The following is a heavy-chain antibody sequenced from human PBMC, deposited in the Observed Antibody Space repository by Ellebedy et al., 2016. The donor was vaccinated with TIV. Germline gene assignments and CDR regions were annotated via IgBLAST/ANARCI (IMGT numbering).Heavy chain of an antibody. J-gene: IGHJ3*02. V-gene: IGHV5-51*01. CDR2: IYPGDSDT. D-gene: IGHD3-10*01. Sequence: YWSWIRQHPGKGLEWMGIIYPGDSDTRYSPSFQGQVTISADKSISTAYLQWSSLKASDTAMYYCARVLWVGGLGAFDIWGQGTMVTVSS. CDR1: YW. CDR3: ARVLWVGGLGAFDI.